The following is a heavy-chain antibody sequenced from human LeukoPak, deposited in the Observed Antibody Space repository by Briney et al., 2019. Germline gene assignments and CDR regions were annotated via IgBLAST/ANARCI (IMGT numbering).Heavy chain of an antibody. J-gene: IGHJ1*01. CDR1: GFTFCDFW. CDR3: ARSGMAVAATPWD. CDR2: IKQDGSEK. D-gene: IGHD6-19*01. Sequence: GGSLRLFCAASGFTFCDFWMIWVRQAPRRGLEWVAHIKQDGSEKYYVDYVRARFTNTRDNAKNSMYLQMNRLKAEDTAVYYCARSGMAVAATPWDWGQGTLVTVSS. V-gene: IGHV3-7*05.